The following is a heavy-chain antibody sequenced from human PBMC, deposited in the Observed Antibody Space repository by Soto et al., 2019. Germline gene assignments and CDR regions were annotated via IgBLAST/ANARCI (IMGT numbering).Heavy chain of an antibody. CDR2: VNDSGRT. CDR1: GGSFSGYY. CDR3: ARDKKYYELWSGYYN. J-gene: IGHJ4*02. D-gene: IGHD3-3*01. V-gene: IGHV4-34*01. Sequence: PSETLSLTCAVYGGSFSGYYWSWIRQPPGKGLEWIGEVNDSGRTNCNPSLKSRVTISVDASQNQFSLKLSSVTAADTAVYYCARDKKYYELWSGYYNWGQGTLVTVSS.